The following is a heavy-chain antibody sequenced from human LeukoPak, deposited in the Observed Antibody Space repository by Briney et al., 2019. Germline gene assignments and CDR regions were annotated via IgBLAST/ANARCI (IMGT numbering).Heavy chain of an antibody. CDR1: GFTFSSYS. J-gene: IGHJ4*02. CDR2: INNEGSNI. V-gene: IGHV3-21*06. D-gene: IGHD3-10*02. Sequence: SGGSLRLSCAASGFTFSSYSMNWVRQAPGKGRAWVSRINNEGSNIYYGDAVRGRFVISRDNAKNTVFLLMNNLRDDDTAMYFCARGVGSYGGCPGDDWGQGTQVRVS. CDR3: ARGVGSYGGCPGDD.